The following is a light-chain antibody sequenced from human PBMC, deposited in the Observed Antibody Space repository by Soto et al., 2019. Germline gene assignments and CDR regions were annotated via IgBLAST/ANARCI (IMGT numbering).Light chain of an antibody. CDR3: QQFDDRPT. Sequence: EILRTQSPATLSVSPGATATLSCRASQSVSSNLAWYQQKPGQAPRLLIYGASTRATGIPARFSGSGSGTESTLTISSLQSEDFAVYYCQQFDDRPTFGQGTKVDIK. CDR1: QSVSSN. V-gene: IGKV3-15*01. CDR2: GAS. J-gene: IGKJ1*01.